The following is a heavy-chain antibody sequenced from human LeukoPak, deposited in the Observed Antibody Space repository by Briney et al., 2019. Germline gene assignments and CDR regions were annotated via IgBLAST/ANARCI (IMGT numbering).Heavy chain of an antibody. CDR2: MYYSGST. J-gene: IGHJ3*02. CDR1: GGSISNYY. CDR3: ARVRAARRVNDGFDI. D-gene: IGHD6-6*01. V-gene: IGHV4-59*01. Sequence: PSETLSLTCSVSGGSISNYYWNWIRQPPGKGLEWIGYMYYSGSTKYNPSLKSRVTISVDTSKNQFSLELTSVTAADTAVYYCARVRAARRVNDGFDIWGQGTMVTVSP.